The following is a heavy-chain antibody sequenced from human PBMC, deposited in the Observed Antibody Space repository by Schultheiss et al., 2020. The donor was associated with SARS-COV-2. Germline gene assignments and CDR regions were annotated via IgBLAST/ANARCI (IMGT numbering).Heavy chain of an antibody. CDR2: IIPIFGTA. V-gene: IGHV1-69*13. J-gene: IGHJ4*02. D-gene: IGHD3-10*01. Sequence: SVKVSCKASGGTFSSYAISWVRQAPGQGLEWMGGIIPIFGTANYAQKFQGRVTITADESTSTAYMELSSLRSEDTAVYYCVREGSGNYFAYWGQGTLVAVSS. CDR1: GGTFSSYA. CDR3: VREGSGNYFAY.